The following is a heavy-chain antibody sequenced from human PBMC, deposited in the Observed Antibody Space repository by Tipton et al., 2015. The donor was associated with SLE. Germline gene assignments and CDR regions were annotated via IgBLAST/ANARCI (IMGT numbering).Heavy chain of an antibody. CDR3: ARGVRIAVVKGWYFDL. J-gene: IGHJ2*01. Sequence: TLSLTCTVSGDSISSGSYYWTWIRQPAGKGLEWIGRISTTGSTIYNPSLRTRVTISVDTSKNQFSLKLSSVTAADTAVYYCARGVRIAVVKGWYFDLWGRGTLVTVSS. D-gene: IGHD6-19*01. CDR1: GDSISSGSYY. CDR2: ISTTGST. V-gene: IGHV4-61*02.